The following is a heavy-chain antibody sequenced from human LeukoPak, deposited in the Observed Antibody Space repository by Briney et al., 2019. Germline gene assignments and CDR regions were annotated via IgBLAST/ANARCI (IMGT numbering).Heavy chain of an antibody. J-gene: IGHJ4*02. Sequence: SETLSLTCTVSGDSISSSIYYWGWIRQPPGKGLEWIGSVYYSGSTYYNPSLKSRVTISVDTSKNQFSLRLSSVTAADTAVYYCARDRPGGSSLDYWGQGILVTVSS. V-gene: IGHV4-39*07. CDR3: ARDRPGGSSLDY. D-gene: IGHD6-13*01. CDR2: VYYSGST. CDR1: GDSISSSIYY.